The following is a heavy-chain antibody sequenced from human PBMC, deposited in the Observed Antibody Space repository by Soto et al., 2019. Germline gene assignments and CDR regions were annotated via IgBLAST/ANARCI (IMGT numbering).Heavy chain of an antibody. Sequence: ASVKVSCKASGYTFTSYGISWVRQAPGQGLEWMGWISAYNGNTNYAQKLQGRVTMTTDTSTSTAYMELRSLRSDDTAVYYCARSLEAGVAAAGTRVMDVWGQGTTVTVSS. V-gene: IGHV1-18*01. D-gene: IGHD6-13*01. J-gene: IGHJ6*02. CDR3: ARSLEAGVAAAGTRVMDV. CDR2: ISAYNGNT. CDR1: GYTFTSYG.